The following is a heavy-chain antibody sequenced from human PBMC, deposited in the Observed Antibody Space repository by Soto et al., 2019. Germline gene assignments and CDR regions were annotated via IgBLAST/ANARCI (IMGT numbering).Heavy chain of an antibody. Sequence: QVHLVQSGAEVKKPGSSVKVSCKAPGGTFSNHTINWVRQAPGQGLEWMGRIIPIFSTTNYPQKFQGRVTMTADESTITAYLELSSLKHDDTAVDYCAREVAADGTFREDVFDIWGQGTLVTVSS. CDR3: AREVAADGTFREDVFDI. D-gene: IGHD6-13*01. CDR1: GGTFSNHT. J-gene: IGHJ3*02. V-gene: IGHV1-69*12. CDR2: IIPIFSTT.